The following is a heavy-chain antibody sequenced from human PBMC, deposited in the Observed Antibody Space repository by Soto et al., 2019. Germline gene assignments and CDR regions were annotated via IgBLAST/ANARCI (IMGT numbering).Heavy chain of an antibody. CDR1: GFTFSSYE. V-gene: IGHV3-48*03. CDR2: ISSSGSTI. D-gene: IGHD2-8*02. Sequence: GGSLRLSCAASGFTFSSYEMNWVRQAPGKGLEWVSYISSSGSTIYYAASVKGRFTISRNNAKNSLYLQMNILRAEDTAVYYCASFLLALDYWGQGTLVTVSS. J-gene: IGHJ4*02. CDR3: ASFLLALDY.